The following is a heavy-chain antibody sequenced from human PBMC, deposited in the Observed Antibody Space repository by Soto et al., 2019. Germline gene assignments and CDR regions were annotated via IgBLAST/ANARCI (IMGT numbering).Heavy chain of an antibody. Sequence: PSETLSLTCPVSSASISSSGCTWGWIRQPPGKGLEWIGSIYYSVSTYYNPSLKSRVTISVDRSKNQFSLRLSSVTAADTAVYYCARGPPMFYWGQGIRVTVSS. D-gene: IGHD3-10*02. J-gene: IGHJ4*02. CDR2: IYYSVST. V-gene: IGHV4-39*07. CDR1: SASISSSGCT. CDR3: ARGPPMFY.